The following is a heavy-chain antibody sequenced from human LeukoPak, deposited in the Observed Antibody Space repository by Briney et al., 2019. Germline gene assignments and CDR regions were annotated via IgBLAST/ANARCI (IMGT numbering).Heavy chain of an antibody. J-gene: IGHJ4*02. CDR1: GFTSSIFP. CDR3: ARDLELSAVYYFDS. CDR2: ISSGSEK. D-gene: IGHD3-3*01. Sequence: GGSLRLSCEASGFTSSIFPMHWVRQAPGKGLEWVALISSGSEKYYADSVKGRFTISRDNSKNMPYLQMNSLRADDTAVYYCARDLELSAVYYFDSWGQGTLVIVSS. V-gene: IGHV3-30*04.